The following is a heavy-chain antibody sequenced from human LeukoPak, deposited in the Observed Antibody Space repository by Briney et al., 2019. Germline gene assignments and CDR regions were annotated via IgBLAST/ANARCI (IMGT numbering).Heavy chain of an antibody. CDR1: GGSFSGYY. D-gene: IGHD3-10*01. CDR3: ARDRPGSYWYFDL. J-gene: IGHJ2*01. Sequence: SETLSLTCAVYGGSFSGYYWSWIRQPPGKGLEWIGEINHSGSTNYNPSLKSRVTISVDTSKNQFPLKLSSVTAADTAVYYCARDRPGSYWYFDLWGRGTLVTVSS. V-gene: IGHV4-34*01. CDR2: INHSGST.